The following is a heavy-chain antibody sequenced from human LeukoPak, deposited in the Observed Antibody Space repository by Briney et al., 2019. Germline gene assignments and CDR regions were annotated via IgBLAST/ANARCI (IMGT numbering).Heavy chain of an antibody. CDR2: IIPIFGTA. D-gene: IGHD6-6*01. Sequence: GASVKVSCKASGGTFSSYAISWVRQAPGQGLEWMGGIIPIFGTANYAQKFQGRVTITADESTSTAYMELSSLRSEDTAVYYCARDGGYSSSLRWFDPWGQGTLVTVSS. CDR1: GGTFSSYA. J-gene: IGHJ5*02. V-gene: IGHV1-69*13. CDR3: ARDGGYSSSLRWFDP.